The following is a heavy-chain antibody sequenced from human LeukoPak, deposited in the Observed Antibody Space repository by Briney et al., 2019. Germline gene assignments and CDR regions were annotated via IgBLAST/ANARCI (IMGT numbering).Heavy chain of an antibody. CDR2: ISYDGSNK. V-gene: IGHV3-30*18. Sequence: PGGSLRLSCAASGFTFSSYGMHWVRQAPGKGLEWVAVISYDGSNKYYADSVKGRFTISRDNSKNTLYLQMNSLRAEDTAVYYCAKDHENYYGSGSYYSIPYYGMDVWGQGTTVTVSS. J-gene: IGHJ6*02. CDR3: AKDHENYYGSGSYYSIPYYGMDV. D-gene: IGHD3-10*01. CDR1: GFTFSSYG.